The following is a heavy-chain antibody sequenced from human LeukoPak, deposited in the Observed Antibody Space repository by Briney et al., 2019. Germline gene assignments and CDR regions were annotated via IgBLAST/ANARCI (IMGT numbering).Heavy chain of an antibody. CDR1: GGSISSGSYY. V-gene: IGHV4-39*07. D-gene: IGHD3-10*01. CDR3: ARESLTAPYYFDY. Sequence: SETLSLTCTVSGGSISSGSYYWSWIRQPPGKGLEWIGEINHSGSTNYNPSLKSRVTISVDTSKNQFSLKLSSVTAADTAVYYCARESLTAPYYFDYWGQGTLVTVSS. J-gene: IGHJ4*02. CDR2: INHSGST.